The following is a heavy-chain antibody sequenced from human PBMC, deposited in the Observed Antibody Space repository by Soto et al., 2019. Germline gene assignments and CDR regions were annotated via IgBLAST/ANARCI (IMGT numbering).Heavy chain of an antibody. CDR1: GYPVTAYY. J-gene: IGHJ3*02. CDR3: ARGGGVGVAGSAAFEM. D-gene: IGHD3-3*01. V-gene: IGHV1-2*02. CDR2: INPATGAA. Sequence: QLHLVQSGAVVKKPGASVTVSCSASGYPVTAYYMHWVRQAPGRGLEWTGGINPATGAAKYTQTFQGRVTMTRDTSTSRAFMELSGLTSEDTAVFYCARGGGVGVAGSAAFEMWGQGTLVTVSS.